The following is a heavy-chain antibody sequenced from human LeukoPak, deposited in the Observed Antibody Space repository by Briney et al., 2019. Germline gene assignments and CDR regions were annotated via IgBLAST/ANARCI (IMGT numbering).Heavy chain of an antibody. D-gene: IGHD6-13*01. CDR2: IYYSGSN. CDR1: GGSISSYY. V-gene: IGHV4-59*12. Sequence: ASETLSLTCTVSGGSISSYYWSWIRQPPGKGLEWIGYIYYSGSNNYNPSLKSRVTISVDTSKNQFSLNLSSVTAADTAVYYCARRQYSSSWYGYFDYWGQGTLVIVSS. CDR3: ARRQYSSSWYGYFDY. J-gene: IGHJ4*02.